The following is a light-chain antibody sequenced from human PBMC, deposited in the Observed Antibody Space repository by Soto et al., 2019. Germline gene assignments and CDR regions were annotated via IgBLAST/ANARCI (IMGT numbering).Light chain of an antibody. V-gene: IGLV2-14*01. CDR3: SSYSRSTAYV. J-gene: IGLJ1*01. CDR1: SRDVGGYKY. CDR2: EVS. Sequence: QSVLTQPASVSGSPGQSITISCTGTSRDVGGYKYVSWHQLHPGKAPKLIIYEVSNRPSGVSNRFSGSKSGNTASLTISGLQAEAEADYYCSSYSRSTAYVFGTGTKVTVL.